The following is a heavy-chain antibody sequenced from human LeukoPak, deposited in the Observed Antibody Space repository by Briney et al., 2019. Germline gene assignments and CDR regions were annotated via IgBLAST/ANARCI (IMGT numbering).Heavy chain of an antibody. CDR1: GFTFATAW. CDR2: IKTKTEGVTT. CDR3: ATEDGRH. D-gene: IGHD1-26*01. J-gene: IGHJ4*02. V-gene: IGHV3-15*01. Sequence: GGSLRLSCEASGFTFATAWMSWVRQASGKGLEWVGRIKTKTEGVTTDYAAPVKDRFTISRDDSKNMQYLQMDSLKTEDTAVYYCATEDGRHWGQGTLVTVSS.